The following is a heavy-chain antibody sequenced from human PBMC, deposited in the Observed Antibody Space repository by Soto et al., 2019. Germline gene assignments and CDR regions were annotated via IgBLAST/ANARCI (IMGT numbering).Heavy chain of an antibody. J-gene: IGHJ3*02. CDR1: GYTFTSYG. V-gene: IGHV1-18*01. D-gene: IGHD6-19*01. CDR3: ARFMYSSGPFDAFDI. Sequence: GASVKVSCKASGYTFTSYGISWVRQAPGQGLEWMGWISACNGNTNYAQKLQGRVTMTTDTSTSTAYMELRSLRSDDTAVYYCARFMYSSGPFDAFDIWGQGTMVTVSS. CDR2: ISACNGNT.